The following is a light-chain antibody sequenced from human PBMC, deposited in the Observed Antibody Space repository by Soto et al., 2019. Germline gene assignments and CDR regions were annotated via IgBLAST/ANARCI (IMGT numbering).Light chain of an antibody. CDR2: AAS. CDR1: QGISNY. J-gene: IGKJ5*01. CDR3: QHYDSLPIT. V-gene: IGKV1-NL1*01. Sequence: DIQMTQSPSSLSASVGDRVTITCRASQGISNYLAWYQQKPGKVPKLLIYAASSRATGIPDRFSGSGSGTDFTLTISRLEPEDFAVFYCQHYDSLPITFGQGTRLEIK.